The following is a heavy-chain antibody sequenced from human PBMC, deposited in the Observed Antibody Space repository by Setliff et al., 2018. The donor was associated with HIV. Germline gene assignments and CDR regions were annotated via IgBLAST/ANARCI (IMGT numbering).Heavy chain of an antibody. D-gene: IGHD1-1*01. CDR2: MMPSSGNT. Sequence: AASVKVSCKASGYTFTSYDINWVRQATGQGLEWMGWMMPSSGNTGYAQSFQGRVTMTLDTSTSTVYMELSSLRAEDTAVYYCTKRTMPTGGFQHWGQGTLVTVSS. CDR3: TKRTMPTGGFQH. V-gene: IGHV1-8*02. CDR1: GYTFTSYD. J-gene: IGHJ1*01.